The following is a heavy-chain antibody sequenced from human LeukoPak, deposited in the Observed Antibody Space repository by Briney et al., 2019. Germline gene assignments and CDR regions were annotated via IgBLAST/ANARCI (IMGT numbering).Heavy chain of an antibody. CDR2: IYHSGST. D-gene: IGHD3-22*01. CDR1: GGSISSGGYS. V-gene: IGHV4-30-2*01. Sequence: SQTLSLTCAVSGGSISSGGYSWSWIRQPPGKGLEWIGYIYHSGSTYYNPSLKSRVTISVDRSKNQFSLKLSSVTAADTAVYYCARVKVRGTCFHYYDPFFDYWGQGTLVTVSS. CDR3: ARVKVRGTCFHYYDPFFDY. J-gene: IGHJ4*02.